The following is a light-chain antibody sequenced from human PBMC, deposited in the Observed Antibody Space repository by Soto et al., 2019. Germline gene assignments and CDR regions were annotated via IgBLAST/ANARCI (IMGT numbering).Light chain of an antibody. Sequence: DIQMTQSPSTLSASVGDRVTITCRASQSISSWLAWYQQKPGKAPKLLIYDASSLESGVPSRFSGSGSGTEFTLTISSLQSEDFAVYYCQQYNKWPRTFGQGTKVDI. J-gene: IGKJ1*01. V-gene: IGKV1-5*01. CDR1: QSISSW. CDR2: DAS. CDR3: QQYNKWPRT.